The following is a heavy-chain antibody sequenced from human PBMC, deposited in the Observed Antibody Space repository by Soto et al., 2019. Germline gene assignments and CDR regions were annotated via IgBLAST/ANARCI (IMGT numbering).Heavy chain of an antibody. V-gene: IGHV3-23*01. D-gene: IGHD6-19*01. CDR2: ISGSGGST. CDR1: GFTFSSYA. Sequence: PGGSLSLSCAASGFTFSSYAMSWVRQAPGKGLEWVSAISGSGGSTYYADSVKGRFTISRDNSKNTLYLQMNSLRAEDTAVYYCAKDVSGGSSGWYLYNWFDPWGQGTLVTVPQ. J-gene: IGHJ5*02. CDR3: AKDVSGGSSGWYLYNWFDP.